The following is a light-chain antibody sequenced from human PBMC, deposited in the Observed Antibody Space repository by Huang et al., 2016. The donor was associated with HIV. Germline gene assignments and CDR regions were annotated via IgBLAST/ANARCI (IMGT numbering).Light chain of an antibody. CDR1: HNIINF. Sequence: DVELTQSPSSLSASVGDRITITCRASHNIINFLNWYQQIPGEAPRLLIYAASNLQSGVPSRFTGSGSVTDFALTISSLRPEDFVTYYCQQSHTLPHTFGQGTKLEI. V-gene: IGKV1-39*01. J-gene: IGKJ2*01. CDR2: AAS. CDR3: QQSHTLPHT.